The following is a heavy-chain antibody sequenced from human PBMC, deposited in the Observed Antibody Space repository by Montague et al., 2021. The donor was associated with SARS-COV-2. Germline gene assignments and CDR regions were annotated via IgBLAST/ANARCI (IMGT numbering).Heavy chain of an antibody. Sequence: SETLSLTCAVSGGSINTNNWWTWFRQPPGKGLEWIGYIYYSGSTNYNPSLKSRVAISVDTSKNQFSLKLSSVTAADTAVYYCARDSHYYDSSGHFDYWGQGTLVTVSS. CDR2: IYYSGST. CDR3: ARDSHYYDSSGHFDY. CDR1: GGSINTNNW. D-gene: IGHD3-22*01. V-gene: IGHV4-4*02. J-gene: IGHJ4*02.